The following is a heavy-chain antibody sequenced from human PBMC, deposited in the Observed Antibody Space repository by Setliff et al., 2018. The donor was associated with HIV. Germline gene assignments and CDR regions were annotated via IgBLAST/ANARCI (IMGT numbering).Heavy chain of an antibody. D-gene: IGHD6-25*01. CDR2: INGSGSA. Sequence: PSETLSLTCGVYGGSFSGHYWSWIRQSPEKGLEWIGEINGSGSAKYNPSLKSRVTISADTSKNQFSLRLTSVTAADTALYYCARVYGSGYYFDYWGQGTLVTVSS. CDR1: GGSFSGHY. CDR3: ARVYGSGYYFDY. J-gene: IGHJ4*02. V-gene: IGHV4-34*01.